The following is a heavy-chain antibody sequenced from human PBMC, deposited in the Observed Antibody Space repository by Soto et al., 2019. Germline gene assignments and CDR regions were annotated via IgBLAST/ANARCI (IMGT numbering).Heavy chain of an antibody. CDR1: GGTFSSYA. V-gene: IGHV1-69*13. Sequence: GASVKVSCKASGGTFSSYAISWVRQAPGQGLEWMGGIIPIFGTANYAQKFQGRVTITADESTSTAYMELSSLRSEDTAVYYCARVVFEFSWFDPWGQGTLVTVSS. J-gene: IGHJ5*02. CDR2: IIPIFGTA. CDR3: ARVVFEFSWFDP. D-gene: IGHD3-3*01.